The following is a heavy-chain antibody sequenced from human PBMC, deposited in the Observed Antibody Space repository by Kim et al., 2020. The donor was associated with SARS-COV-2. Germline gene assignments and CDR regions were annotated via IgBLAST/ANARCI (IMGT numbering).Heavy chain of an antibody. J-gene: IGHJ4*02. CDR1: RDSVSNSGAA. D-gene: IGHD6-13*01. V-gene: IGHV6-1*01. Sequence: SQTLSLTCAISRDSVSNSGAAWNWSRESPSRGLEWLGRTYYTATWFRDYAASVKRRIIITSETSNNHFSLHLKSVTPDDTCVYFFARVSSAGYIHFLCQG. CDR2: TYYTATWFR. CDR3: ARVSSAGYIHF.